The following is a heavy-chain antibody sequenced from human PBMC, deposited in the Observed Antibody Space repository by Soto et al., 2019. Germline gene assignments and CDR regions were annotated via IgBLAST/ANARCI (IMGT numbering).Heavy chain of an antibody. CDR3: AKPPPGAGYNYVSWFDP. Sequence: SLRLSCAASGFTFSSYAMSWVRQAPGKGLEWVSAISGSGGSTYYADSVKGRFTISRDNSKNTLYLQMNSLRAEDTAVYYCAKPPPGAGYNYVSWFDPWGQGTLVTVSS. J-gene: IGHJ5*02. D-gene: IGHD5-12*01. CDR2: ISGSGGST. V-gene: IGHV3-23*01. CDR1: GFTFSSYA.